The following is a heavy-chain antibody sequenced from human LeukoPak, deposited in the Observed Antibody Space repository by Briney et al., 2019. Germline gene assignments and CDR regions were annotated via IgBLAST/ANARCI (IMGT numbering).Heavy chain of an antibody. CDR2: INSDGSST. D-gene: IGHD1-26*01. J-gene: IGHJ6*02. Sequence: GGSLRLSCAASGFTFSSYWMHWVRQTPGKGLVWVSRINSDGSSTSYADSVKGRFTISRDNSKNTLYLQMNSLRAEDTAVYYCAKGREGYYYYGMDVWGQGTTVTVSS. CDR1: GFTFSSYW. CDR3: AKGREGYYYYGMDV. V-gene: IGHV3-74*01.